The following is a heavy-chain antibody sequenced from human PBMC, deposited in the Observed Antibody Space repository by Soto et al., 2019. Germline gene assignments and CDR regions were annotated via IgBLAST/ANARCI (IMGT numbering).Heavy chain of an antibody. CDR2: ISYDGSNK. J-gene: IGHJ5*02. V-gene: IGHV3-30*18. Sequence: GGSLRLSCAASGFTFSSYGMHWVRQAPGKGLEWVAVISYDGSNKYYADSVKGRFTISRDNSKNTLYLQMNSLRAEDTAVYYCAKDQTGTTVEPLNWFDPWGQGTLVTVSS. D-gene: IGHD1-1*01. CDR1: GFTFSSYG. CDR3: AKDQTGTTVEPLNWFDP.